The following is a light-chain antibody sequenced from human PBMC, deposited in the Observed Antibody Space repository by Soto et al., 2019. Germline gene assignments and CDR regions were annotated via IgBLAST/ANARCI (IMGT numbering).Light chain of an antibody. CDR1: QSVSSTH. J-gene: IGKJ2*01. CDR3: QHYGSSPYN. Sequence: EIVLTQSPGTLSLSPGERATLSGRASQSVSSTHLAWSQHKPSQAPGLLIDGASIRATGIPDRFSGSGSGTDFTLTIGRLEPEDFAVYYCQHYGSSPYNFGQGTKLESK. V-gene: IGKV3-20*01. CDR2: GAS.